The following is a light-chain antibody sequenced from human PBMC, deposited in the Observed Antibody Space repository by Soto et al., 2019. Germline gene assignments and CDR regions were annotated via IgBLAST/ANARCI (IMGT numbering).Light chain of an antibody. J-gene: IGLJ1*01. CDR1: SSDVGGYNY. CDR2: EVS. CDR3: SSYTSSVYV. Sequence: LAQPASVSGSPGQSITISCTGTSSDVGGYNYVSWYQQHPGKAPKLMIYEVSNRPSGVSNRFSGSKSGNTASLTISGLQAEDEADYYCSSYTSSVYVFGTGNKVTVL. V-gene: IGLV2-14*01.